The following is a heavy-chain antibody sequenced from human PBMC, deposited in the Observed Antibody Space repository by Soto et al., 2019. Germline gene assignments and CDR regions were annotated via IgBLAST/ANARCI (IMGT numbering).Heavy chain of an antibody. V-gene: IGHV3-33*01. J-gene: IGHJ5*02. Sequence: GGSLRLSCAASGFTFSSYGMHWVRQAPGKGLEWVAVIWYDGSNKYYADSVKGRFTISRDNSKNTLYPQMNSLRAEDTAVYYCARASLRYFDPRGWFDPWGQGTLVTVSS. CDR1: GFTFSSYG. CDR2: IWYDGSNK. CDR3: ARASLRYFDPRGWFDP. D-gene: IGHD3-9*01.